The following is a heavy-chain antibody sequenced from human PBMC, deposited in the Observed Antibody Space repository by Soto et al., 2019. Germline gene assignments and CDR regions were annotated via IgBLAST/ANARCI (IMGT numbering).Heavy chain of an antibody. CDR1: GGSFSGYY. J-gene: IGHJ6*02. CDR2: INHSGST. V-gene: IGHV4-34*01. Sequence: PSETLSLTCAVYGGSFSGYYWSWIRQPPGKGLEWIGEINHSGSTNYSPSLKSRVTISVDTSKNQFSLKLSSVTAADTAVYYCARGRCSSTSCSNYGMDVWGQGTTVTVSS. CDR3: ARGRCSSTSCSNYGMDV. D-gene: IGHD2-2*01.